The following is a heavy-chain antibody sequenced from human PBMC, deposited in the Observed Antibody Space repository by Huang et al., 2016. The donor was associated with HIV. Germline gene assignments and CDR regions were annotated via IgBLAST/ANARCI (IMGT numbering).Heavy chain of an antibody. J-gene: IGHJ4*02. CDR2: KRTDGVET. CDR3: GRASAYREYGADF. D-gene: IGHD4-17*01. V-gene: IGHV3-7*04. Sequence: MVESGGGVVQPGGSLRLSCSASGFTFGHYWMTWARQAPGKGRRWRTNKRTDGVETYYSAAVMGRFTTSRDNARNSVYLQMDNLRVDDTAVYYCGRASAYREYGADFWGQGTLVTVSS. CDR1: GFTFGHYW.